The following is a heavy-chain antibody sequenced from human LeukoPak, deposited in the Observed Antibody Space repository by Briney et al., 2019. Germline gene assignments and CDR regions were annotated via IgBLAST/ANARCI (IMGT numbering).Heavy chain of an antibody. D-gene: IGHD1-1*01. V-gene: IGHV3-53*01. Sequence: GGSLRLSCAASGFSVSSIYMNWVRQAPGKGLEWVSVIYSDGTTYYADSVKGRFTISRDDSKNTLYLHMNSLRAEDTAVYYCARAPDWRFDHWGQGTLVTVSS. CDR2: IYSDGTT. J-gene: IGHJ4*02. CDR1: GFSVSSIY. CDR3: ARAPDWRFDH.